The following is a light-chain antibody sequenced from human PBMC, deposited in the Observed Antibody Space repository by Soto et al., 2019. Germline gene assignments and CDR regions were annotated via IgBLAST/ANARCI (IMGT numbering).Light chain of an antibody. CDR3: STSAGNNNLV. CDR2: EVS. V-gene: IGLV2-8*01. CDR1: SSDVGGYNY. Sequence: QSALTQPASASGSPGQSVTISCTGTSSDVGGYNYVSWYQQHPGKAPKLMISEVSKRPSGVPDRFSGSKSGNTASLTVSGRQAEEEADYYCSTSAGNNNLVFGGGTKLTVL. J-gene: IGLJ2*01.